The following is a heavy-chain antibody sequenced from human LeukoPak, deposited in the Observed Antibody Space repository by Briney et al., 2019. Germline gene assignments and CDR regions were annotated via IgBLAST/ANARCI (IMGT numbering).Heavy chain of an antibody. CDR1: GYTFTGYY. D-gene: IGHD1-7*01. J-gene: IGHJ5*02. Sequence: ASVKVSCKASGYTFTGYYMHWVRQAPGQGLEWMGWINPNSGGTNYAQKFQGRVTMTRDTSISAAYMELSRLRSDDTAVYYCARELSITGTTSWLDPWGQGTLVTVSS. CDR2: INPNSGGT. V-gene: IGHV1-2*02. CDR3: ARELSITGTTSWLDP.